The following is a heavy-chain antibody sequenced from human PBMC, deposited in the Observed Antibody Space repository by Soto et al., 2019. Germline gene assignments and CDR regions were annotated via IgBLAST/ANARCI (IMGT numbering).Heavy chain of an antibody. CDR2: INAGNGNT. CDR3: ARGGGYCSGGSCYSYAFDI. Sequence: ASVKVSCKASGYTFTSYAMHWVRQAPGQRLEWMGWINAGNGNTNYAQKLQGRVTMTTDTSTSTAYMELRSLRSEDTAVYYCARGGGYCSGGSCYSYAFDIWGQGTMVTVSS. CDR1: GYTFTSYA. D-gene: IGHD2-15*01. V-gene: IGHV1-3*01. J-gene: IGHJ3*02.